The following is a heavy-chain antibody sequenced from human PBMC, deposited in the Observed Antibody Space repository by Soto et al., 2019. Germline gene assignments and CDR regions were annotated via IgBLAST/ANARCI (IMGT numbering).Heavy chain of an antibody. J-gene: IGHJ4*02. CDR1: GYTFTSYA. D-gene: IGHD2-21*02. V-gene: IGHV1-3*01. Sequence: GASVKVSCKASGYTFTSYAMHWVRQAPGQRLEWMGWINAGNGNTKYSQKFQGRVTITRDTSASTAYMELSSLRSEDTAVYYCARRIVVVTALDYCGPGTLVTVS. CDR2: INAGNGNT. CDR3: ARRIVVVTALDY.